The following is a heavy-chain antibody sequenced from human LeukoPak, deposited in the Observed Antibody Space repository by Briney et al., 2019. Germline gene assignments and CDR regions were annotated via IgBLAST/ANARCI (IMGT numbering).Heavy chain of an antibody. V-gene: IGHV4-61*02. CDR3: AREPLTGSFDY. J-gene: IGHJ4*02. Sequence: SQTLSLTCTVSGGSISSGSYYWSWIRQPAGKGLEWIGRIYTSGSTNYNPSLKSRVTISVDTSKDQFSLKLSSVTAAVTAVYYCAREPLTGSFDYWGQGTLVTVFS. CDR1: GGSISSGSYY. D-gene: IGHD7-27*01. CDR2: IYTSGST.